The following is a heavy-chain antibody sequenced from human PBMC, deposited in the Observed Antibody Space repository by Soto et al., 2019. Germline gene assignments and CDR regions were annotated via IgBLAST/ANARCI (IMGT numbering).Heavy chain of an antibody. D-gene: IGHD3-10*01. CDR1: GFTLSSYD. CDR2: IGTAGDT. V-gene: IGHV3-13*01. Sequence: EAQLMESGGGLVQPGGSLRLACAASGFTLSSYDMHWVRQATGKGLEWVSGIGTAGDTHYPGSVKGRFTISRENAKNSLYLQMNSLRAEDTAVYYCVRQPGFPYYYYGLGVWGHGTTVTVSS. CDR3: VRQPGFPYYYYGLGV. J-gene: IGHJ6*02.